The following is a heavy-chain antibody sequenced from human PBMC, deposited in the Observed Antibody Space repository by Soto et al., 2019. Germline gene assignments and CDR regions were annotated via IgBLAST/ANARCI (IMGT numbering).Heavy chain of an antibody. V-gene: IGHV4-30-4*01. J-gene: IGHJ4*02. D-gene: IGHD5-18*01. CDR1: GGSISRGDYY. CDR2: IYYSGST. Sequence: KPSETLSLTCTVSGGSISRGDYYWSWIRQPPGKGLEWIGYIYYSGSTYYNPSLKSRVTISVDTSKNQFSLKLSSVTAADTAVYYCARTSRRAYSYGPKQVSPNYWGQGTLVTVSS. CDR3: ARTSRRAYSYGPKQVSPNY.